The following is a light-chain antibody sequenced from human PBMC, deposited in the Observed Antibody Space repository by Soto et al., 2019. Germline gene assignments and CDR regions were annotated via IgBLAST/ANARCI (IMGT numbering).Light chain of an antibody. V-gene: IGKV3-11*01. CDR3: QQRGNWPLYT. Sequence: EIVLTQSPATQSLSPEERATLSCRASQSVSSSLAWYQQKPGQAPRLLIYDASNRATGIPARFSGSGSGTDFTLTISSLEPEDFAVYYCQQRGNWPLYTFGQGTKLEI. J-gene: IGKJ2*01. CDR1: QSVSSS. CDR2: DAS.